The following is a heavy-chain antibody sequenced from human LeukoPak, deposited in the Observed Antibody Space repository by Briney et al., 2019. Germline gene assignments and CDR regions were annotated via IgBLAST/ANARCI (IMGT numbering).Heavy chain of an antibody. CDR3: AREDCSGGSCSFDY. V-gene: IGHV3-23*01. J-gene: IGHJ4*02. CDR1: GFTFTSSA. CDR2: ISHSGDST. Sequence: PGGSLRLSCAASGFTFTSSAMSWVRQAPGKGLEWVSVISHSGDSTYFADSVKGRFTISRDNDKNTMYLQMNSLRVEDTAVYYCAREDCSGGSCSFDYWGQGTLVTVSS. D-gene: IGHD2-15*01.